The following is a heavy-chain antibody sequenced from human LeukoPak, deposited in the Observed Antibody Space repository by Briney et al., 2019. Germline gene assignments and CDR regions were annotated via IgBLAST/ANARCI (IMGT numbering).Heavy chain of an antibody. J-gene: IGHJ3*02. V-gene: IGHV3-23*01. CDR2: VSGSGGRK. D-gene: IGHD2-21*02. CDR3: AKGGAAMTDAPHGDVVTTTLDAFDI. CDR1: GFPFSAFA. Sequence: HTGGSLTLSCVASGFPFSAFAISWVRQAPGKGLEWVSAVSGSGGRKFYADSVRGRFTISRDNSKKTLHLQLNSLKVEDTAVYYRAKGGAAMTDAPHGDVVTTTLDAFDIWGQGTMVTVSS.